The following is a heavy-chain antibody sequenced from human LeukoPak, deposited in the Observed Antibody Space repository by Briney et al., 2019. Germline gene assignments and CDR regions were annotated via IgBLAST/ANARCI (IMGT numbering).Heavy chain of an antibody. CDR3: ARARSGSYDY. Sequence: GGSLRLSCAAFGFTFRSYALHGVRQAPGKGLEGVAVISYVGSNKYYADSVKGRFTISRDNSKNTLYLQMNSLRAEDTAVYYCARARSGSYDYWGQGTLVTVSS. D-gene: IGHD3-10*01. J-gene: IGHJ4*02. V-gene: IGHV3-30*04. CDR1: GFTFRSYA. CDR2: ISYVGSNK.